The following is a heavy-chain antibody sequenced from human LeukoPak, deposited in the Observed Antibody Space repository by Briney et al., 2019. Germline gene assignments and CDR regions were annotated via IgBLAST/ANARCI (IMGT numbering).Heavy chain of an antibody. CDR3: ASSMVRGVISPYAFDI. D-gene: IGHD3-10*01. J-gene: IGHJ3*02. CDR2: IYYSGST. CDR1: GGSISSYY. Sequence: SETLSLTCTVSGGSISSYYWSWIRQPPGKGLEWIGYIYYSGSTNYNPSLKSRVTISVDTSKNQFSLKLSSVTAADTAVYYCASSMVRGVISPYAFDIWGQGTMVTVSS. V-gene: IGHV4-59*01.